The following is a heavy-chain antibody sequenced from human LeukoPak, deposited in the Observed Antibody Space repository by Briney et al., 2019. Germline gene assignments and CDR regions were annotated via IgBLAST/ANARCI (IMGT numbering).Heavy chain of an antibody. D-gene: IGHD3-3*01. CDR3: ARPWHDFWSPLGY. J-gene: IGHJ4*02. CDR1: GYSFTSYW. Sequence: GESLKISCKGSGYSFTSYWIGWVRQMPGKGLEWTGIIYPGDSDTRYSPSFQGQVTISADKSISTAYLQWSSLKASDTAMYYCARPWHDFWSPLGYWGQGTLVTVSS. V-gene: IGHV5-51*01. CDR2: IYPGDSDT.